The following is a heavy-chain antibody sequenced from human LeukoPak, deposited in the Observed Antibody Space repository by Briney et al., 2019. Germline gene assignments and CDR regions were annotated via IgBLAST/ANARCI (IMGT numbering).Heavy chain of an antibody. V-gene: IGHV4-39*01. Sequence: SETLSLTCTVSGGSVGSSSYYWVWIRQPPGEGLEWIGSVYYSGSTYYNPSLKSRVTMSVDTSKNQFSLKLSSVTAADTAVYYCARTSGIRSLTPDYWGQGNLVTVSS. J-gene: IGHJ4*02. CDR3: ARTSGIRSLTPDY. D-gene: IGHD3-9*01. CDR1: GGSVGSSSYY. CDR2: VYYSGST.